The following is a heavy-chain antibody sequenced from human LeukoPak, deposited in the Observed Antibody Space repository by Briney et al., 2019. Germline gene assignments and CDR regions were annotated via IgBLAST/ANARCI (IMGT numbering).Heavy chain of an antibody. CDR3: ARNPGWGALDI. Sequence: GGSLRLSCAASGFTFSSHWMSWVRQAPGKGLEWVAIIKEDGSAKYYVDSVKGRFTISRDNAKNSLSLRMNSLRAEDTAVYYCARNPGWGALDIWGQGTMVTVSS. J-gene: IGHJ3*02. D-gene: IGHD3-10*01. CDR2: IKEDGSAK. CDR1: GFTFSSHW. V-gene: IGHV3-7*01.